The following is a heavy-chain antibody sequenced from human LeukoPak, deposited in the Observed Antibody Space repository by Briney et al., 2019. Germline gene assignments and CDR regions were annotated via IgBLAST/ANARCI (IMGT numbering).Heavy chain of an antibody. CDR1: GYTFTNYG. J-gene: IGHJ6*02. CDR2: ISTYNGNT. D-gene: IGHD2-15*01. CDR3: ARDSPQNVVVVAATMDV. Sequence: ASVTVSCRASGYTFTNYGVSWVRQAPGQGLEWMGWISTYNGNTNYALKFQGRVIMTTDASTSSAYMELSSLRSEDTAVYYCARDSPQNVVVVAATMDVWGQGTTVTVSS. V-gene: IGHV1-18*01.